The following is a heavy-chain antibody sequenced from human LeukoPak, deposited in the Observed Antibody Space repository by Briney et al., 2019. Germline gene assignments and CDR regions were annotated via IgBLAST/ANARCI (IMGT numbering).Heavy chain of an antibody. CDR1: GGSFSGYY. CDR2: MSYSGNT. V-gene: IGHV4-59*08. J-gene: IGHJ4*02. D-gene: IGHD6-19*01. CDR3: ARNGGGWSFDY. Sequence: SETLSLTCAVYGGSFSGYYWSWIRQSPGKGLEWIGYMSYSGNTNYNPSLESRVTISVDTSKNQFSLKLTSVTAADTAVYYCARNGGGWSFDYWGQGTLVTVSS.